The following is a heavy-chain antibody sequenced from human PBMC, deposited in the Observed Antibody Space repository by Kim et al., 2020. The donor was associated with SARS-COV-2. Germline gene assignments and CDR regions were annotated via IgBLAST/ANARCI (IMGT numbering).Heavy chain of an antibody. D-gene: IGHD5-18*01. V-gene: IGHV5-51*01. Sequence: SYSPSFHGQVTISADKSISTAYLQWSSLKASDTAMYYCARGRTATAIDYWGQGTLVTVSS. J-gene: IGHJ4*02. CDR3: ARGRTATAIDY.